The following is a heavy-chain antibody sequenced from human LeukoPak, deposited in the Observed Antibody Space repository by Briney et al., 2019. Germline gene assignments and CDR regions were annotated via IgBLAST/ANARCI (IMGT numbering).Heavy chain of an antibody. D-gene: IGHD3-22*01. V-gene: IGHV3-48*03. CDR2: ISSSGSTK. J-gene: IGHJ4*02. CDR1: GFSFSDYE. Sequence: GGSLRLSCAASGFSFSDYEMNWVRQAPGKGLEWVSYISSSGSTKYYTDSVKGRFTISRDNAKNSLYLQMNSLRDEDTALYYCALYFYDSSGYPSFDYWGQGTLVTVSS. CDR3: ALYFYDSSGYPSFDY.